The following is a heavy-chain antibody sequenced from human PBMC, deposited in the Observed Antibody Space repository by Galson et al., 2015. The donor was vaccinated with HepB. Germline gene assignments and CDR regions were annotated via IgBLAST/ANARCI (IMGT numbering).Heavy chain of an antibody. V-gene: IGHV4-59*01. CDR3: ARLYCSGGSCYKGLDY. Sequence: LSLTCTVSGGSISSYYWSWIRQPPGKGLEWIGYIYYSGSTNYNPSLKSRVTISVDTSKNQFSLKLSSVTAADTAVYYCARLYCSGGSCYKGLDYWGQGTLVTVSS. J-gene: IGHJ4*02. CDR1: GGSISSYY. D-gene: IGHD2-15*01. CDR2: IYYSGST.